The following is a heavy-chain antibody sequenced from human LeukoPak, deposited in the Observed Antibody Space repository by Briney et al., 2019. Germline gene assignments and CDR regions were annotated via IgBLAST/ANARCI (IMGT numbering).Heavy chain of an antibody. D-gene: IGHD6-19*01. J-gene: IGHJ4*02. Sequence: SGGSLRLSCAASGFTFSTYWMTWVRQAPGKGLEWVGTINKDGSQKYYLGSVKGRFTISRDDAKNSLYLQMNSLRVEDTAVYYCARVLIAVVGRLVDYWGQGTLVTVSS. CDR2: INKDGSQK. V-gene: IGHV3-7*01. CDR1: GFTFSTYW. CDR3: ARVLIAVVGRLVDY.